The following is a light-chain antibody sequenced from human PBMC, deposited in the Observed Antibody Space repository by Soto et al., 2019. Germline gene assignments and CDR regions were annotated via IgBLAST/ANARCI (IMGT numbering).Light chain of an antibody. CDR1: QSVSNN. Sequence: EIVLTQSPGTLSLSPGERATLSCRASQSVSNNYLAWYQQKPGQAPRLLIYGASNRATGIPDRFSGSGSGTEFTLTISSLQSEDFAVYYCQQYNKWPRTFGQGTKVEIK. J-gene: IGKJ1*01. CDR3: QQYNKWPRT. CDR2: GAS. V-gene: IGKV3D-15*01.